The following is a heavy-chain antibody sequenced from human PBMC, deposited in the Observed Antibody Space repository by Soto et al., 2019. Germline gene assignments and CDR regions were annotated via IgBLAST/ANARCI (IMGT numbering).Heavy chain of an antibody. CDR1: SLNFNVAW. D-gene: IGHD1-1*01. CDR3: TSINDRDVFEI. J-gene: IGHJ3*02. Sequence: EEHLVESGGGLVKRGESLRLSCADSSLNFNVAWLSWVRQAPGKGLEWVGRIKNKADGGTTDNAAPVKDRFTISRDDSNSTLYLQMNSLKTENTAMYYGTSINDRDVFEIWGQGTMVTVSS. CDR2: IKNKADGGTT. V-gene: IGHV3-15*01.